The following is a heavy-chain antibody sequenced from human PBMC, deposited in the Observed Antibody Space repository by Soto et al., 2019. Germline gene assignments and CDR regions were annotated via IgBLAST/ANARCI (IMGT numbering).Heavy chain of an antibody. CDR1: GLTFSSYS. J-gene: IGHJ6*02. V-gene: IGHV3-30-3*01. Sequence: QVQLVESGGGVVQPGRSLRLSCAASGLTFSSYSMHWVRQAPGKGLEWVAVISYDGSDKYYADSVKGRFTISRDNSKNTLYLQMNSLRAEDTAVYYCAREAGVYGSGSYGMDVWGQGNTVTVSS. CDR3: AREAGVYGSGSYGMDV. CDR2: ISYDGSDK. D-gene: IGHD3-10*01.